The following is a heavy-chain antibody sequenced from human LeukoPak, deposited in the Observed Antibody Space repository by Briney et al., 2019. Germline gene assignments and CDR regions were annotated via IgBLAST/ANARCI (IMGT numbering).Heavy chain of an antibody. CDR3: ARGYSYGYNDAFDI. CDR2: MNPNSGDT. D-gene: IGHD5-18*01. J-gene: IGHJ3*02. Sequence: GASVKVSCKASGYSFTSYDINWVRQATGQGLEWMGWMNPNSGDTGYAQKFQGRVTMTRNTSISTAYMELSSLRSEDTAVYYCARGYSYGYNDAFDIWGQGTMVTVSP. CDR1: GYSFTSYD. V-gene: IGHV1-8*01.